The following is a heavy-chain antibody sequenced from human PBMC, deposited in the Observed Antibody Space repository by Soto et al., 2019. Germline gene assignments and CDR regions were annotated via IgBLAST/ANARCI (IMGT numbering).Heavy chain of an antibody. D-gene: IGHD5-12*01. Sequence: QTLSLTCDISGDSVSSNSAGWNWIRQTPSRGLEWLGRTYYKSKWYYTYAASVKSRITVSPDTSKNQFSLQLTSVTPEDTAFYYCARGSWDDVSGHYHMDVWDQGTTVTVPS. V-gene: IGHV6-1*01. CDR2: TYYKSKWYY. CDR3: ARGSWDDVSGHYHMDV. CDR1: GDSVSSNSAG. J-gene: IGHJ6*03.